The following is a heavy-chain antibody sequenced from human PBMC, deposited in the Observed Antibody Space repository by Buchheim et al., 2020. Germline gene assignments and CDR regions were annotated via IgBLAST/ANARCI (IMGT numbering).Heavy chain of an antibody. CDR1: GFTFSSYA. J-gene: IGHJ4*02. CDR3: AKHPGIAAAGYAHDY. Sequence: EVQLLESGGGLVQPGGSLRLSFAASGFTFSSYAMSWVRQAPGNGLEWVSAICVSGGSTYYAASVKGRFTISSDNSKKPRYLQMNSLRAEDTAVYYCAKHPGIAAAGYAHDYWGQGTL. CDR2: ICVSGGST. D-gene: IGHD6-13*01. V-gene: IGHV3-23*01.